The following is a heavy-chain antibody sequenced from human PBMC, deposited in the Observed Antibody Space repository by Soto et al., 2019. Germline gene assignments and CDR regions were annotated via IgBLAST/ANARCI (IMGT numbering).Heavy chain of an antibody. J-gene: IGHJ5*02. D-gene: IGHD4-17*01. CDR2: IDHSGST. Sequence: QVQLQQWGAGLLKPSETLSLTCAVYGGSFSGYYWSWIRQPPGKGLEWIGEIDHSGSTNYNPSLKSRVTMSVDTSKNQFSLKLSSVTAADTAVYYCARGGHDDGDKRSGWFDPWGQGTLVTVSS. V-gene: IGHV4-34*01. CDR3: ARGGHDDGDKRSGWFDP. CDR1: GGSFSGYY.